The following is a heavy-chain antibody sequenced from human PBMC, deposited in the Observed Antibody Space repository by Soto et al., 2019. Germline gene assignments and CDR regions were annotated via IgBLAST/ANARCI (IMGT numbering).Heavy chain of an antibody. D-gene: IGHD3-16*01. V-gene: IGHV1-3*05. CDR1: GYTFTKYS. CDR2: INTVNGNT. J-gene: IGHJ5*02. CDR3: AREGVDP. Sequence: QVQLVQSGAEEKKPGASVKVSCKTSGYTFTKYSMYWVRQAPGQSLEWMGWINTVNGNTKYSQKFQGRVSITRDTSGNTVYMELNSLRFEDTAVYYCAREGVDPWGQGTLVTVSS.